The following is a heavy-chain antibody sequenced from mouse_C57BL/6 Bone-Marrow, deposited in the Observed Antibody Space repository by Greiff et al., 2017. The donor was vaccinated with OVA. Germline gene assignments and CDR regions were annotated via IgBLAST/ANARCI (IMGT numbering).Heavy chain of an antibody. CDR3: ARAYYDYDPDY. D-gene: IGHD2-4*01. J-gene: IGHJ2*01. CDR2: ISYDGSN. Sequence: ESGPGLVKPSQSLSLTCSVTGYSITSGYYWNWIRQFPGNKLEWMGYISYDGSNNYNPSLKNRISITRDTSKNQFFLKLNSVTTEDTATDYCARAYYDYDPDYWGQGTTLTVSS. CDR1: GYSITSGYY. V-gene: IGHV3-6*01.